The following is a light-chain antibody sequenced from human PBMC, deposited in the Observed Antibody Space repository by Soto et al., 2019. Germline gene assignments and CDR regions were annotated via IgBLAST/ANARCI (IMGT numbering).Light chain of an antibody. V-gene: IGKV1-39*01. CDR2: DAT. Sequence: DIHMIQSPSRVSASVGDGVTITCRASQSISSYLNWYQQRPGKAPNLLIYDATRLHSGVPPRFSGSGYGTDFTLTITSLQLEDFATYYCQQSDVRPRTFGQGTKVDIK. CDR3: QQSDVRPRT. J-gene: IGKJ1*01. CDR1: QSISSY.